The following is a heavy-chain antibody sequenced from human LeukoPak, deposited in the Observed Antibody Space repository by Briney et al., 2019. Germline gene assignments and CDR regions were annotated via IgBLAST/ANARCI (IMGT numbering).Heavy chain of an antibody. CDR3: ARSRDSSGYYYFEFDY. Sequence: SEALSLTCTVSGGPISSSSYYWGWIRQPPGKGLEWIGSIYYSGSTYYNPSLKSRVTISVDTSKNQFSLKLSSVTAADTAVYYCARSRDSSGYYYFEFDYWGQGTLVTVSS. CDR1: GGPISSSSYY. CDR2: IYYSGST. D-gene: IGHD3-22*01. V-gene: IGHV4-39*07. J-gene: IGHJ4*02.